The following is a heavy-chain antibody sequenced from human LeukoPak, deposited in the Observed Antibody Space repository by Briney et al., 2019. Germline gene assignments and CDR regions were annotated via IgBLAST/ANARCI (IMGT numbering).Heavy chain of an antibody. V-gene: IGHV3-30*03. Sequence: GRSLRLSCAASGFTFSSYGMHWVRQAPGKGLEWVAVISYDGSNKYYADSVKGRFTISRDNSKNTLYLQMNSLRAEDTAVYYCATHYYDSRFDYWGQGTLVTVSS. CDR2: ISYDGSNK. J-gene: IGHJ4*02. D-gene: IGHD3-3*01. CDR1: GFTFSSYG. CDR3: ATHYYDSRFDY.